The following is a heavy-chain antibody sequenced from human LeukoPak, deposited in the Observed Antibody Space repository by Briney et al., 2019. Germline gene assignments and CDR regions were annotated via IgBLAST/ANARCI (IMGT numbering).Heavy chain of an antibody. J-gene: IGHJ4*02. CDR1: GGSISSGGYS. D-gene: IGHD3-10*01. CDR3: ARTSMVRETYFDY. CDR2: IYHSGST. Sequence: PSETLSLTCAVSGGSISSGGYSWSWIRQPPGKGLEWIGYIYHSGSTYYTPSLKSRVTISVDRSKNQFSLKLSSVTAADTAVYYCARTSMVRETYFDYWGQGTLVTVSS. V-gene: IGHV4-30-2*01.